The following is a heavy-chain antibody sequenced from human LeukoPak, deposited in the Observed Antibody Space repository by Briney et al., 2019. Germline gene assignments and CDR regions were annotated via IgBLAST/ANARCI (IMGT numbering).Heavy chain of an antibody. D-gene: IGHD2-15*01. V-gene: IGHV3-7*01. CDR2: IKQDGSEK. CDR1: GSTFSSYW. Sequence: GGSLRLSCAASGSTFSSYWMSWVRQAPGKGLEWVANIKQDGSEKYYVDSVKGRFTISRDNAKNSLYLQMNSLRAEDTAVYYCARVSCRSGSCFEYFDSWGQGTLVTVSS. J-gene: IGHJ4*02. CDR3: ARVSCRSGSCFEYFDS.